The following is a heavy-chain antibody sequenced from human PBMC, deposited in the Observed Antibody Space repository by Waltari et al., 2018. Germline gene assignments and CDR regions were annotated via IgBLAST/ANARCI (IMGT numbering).Heavy chain of an antibody. CDR3: ARRKGYCTSSTCPPVQGYFGY. CDR1: GYMFTNYY. CDR2: INPNRGGT. J-gene: IGHJ4*02. D-gene: IGHD2-2*01. V-gene: IGHV1-2*02. Sequence: QVQLVQSVAEVKKPGASVKIACKASGYMFTNYYMYWVRQAPGQGLEWMGWINPNRGGTNHAQKFQGRVTMTRDTSISTAYMELTRLRSDDTAVYFCARRKGYCTSSTCPPVQGYFGYWGQGTLVTVSS.